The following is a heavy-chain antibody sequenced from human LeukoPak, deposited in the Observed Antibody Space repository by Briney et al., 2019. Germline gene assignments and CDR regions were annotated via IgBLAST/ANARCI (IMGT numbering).Heavy chain of an antibody. Sequence: GGSLRLSCAASGFTVSSNYMGWVHQAPGKGLEWVSVIYSGGSTYYADSVKGRFTISRDNSKNTLYLQMNSLRAEDTAVYYCARGEQDILTGYYYFDYWGQGTLVTVSS. V-gene: IGHV3-53*01. CDR1: GFTVSSNY. CDR3: ARGEQDILTGYYYFDY. J-gene: IGHJ4*02. D-gene: IGHD3-9*01. CDR2: IYSGGST.